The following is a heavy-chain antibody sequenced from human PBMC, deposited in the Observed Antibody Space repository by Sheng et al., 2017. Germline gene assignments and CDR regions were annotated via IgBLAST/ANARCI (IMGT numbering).Heavy chain of an antibody. Sequence: EVQLVESGGGLVQPGGSLRLSCAASGFTFSSYWMHWVRQAPGKGLVWVSRINSDGSSTSYADSVKGRFTISRDNAKNTLYLQMNSLRAEDTAVYYCARDPPYCSGGSCYSFDYWGQGTLVTVSS. CDR1: GFTFSSYW. V-gene: IGHV3-74*01. J-gene: IGHJ4*02. CDR3: ARDPPYCSGGSCYSFDY. CDR2: INSDGSST. D-gene: IGHD2-15*01.